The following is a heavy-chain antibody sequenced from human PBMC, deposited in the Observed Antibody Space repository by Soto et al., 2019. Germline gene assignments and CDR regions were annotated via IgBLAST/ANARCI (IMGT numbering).Heavy chain of an antibody. J-gene: IGHJ4*02. CDR2: ISSDGSDT. V-gene: IGHV3-21*01. CDR3: ARGSYTGYDFAGY. CDR1: GFIFSSYV. D-gene: IGHD5-12*01. Sequence: EVQLVESGGGLVKPGGSLRLSCAASGFIFSSYVMNWVRQAPGKGLEWVWSISSDGSDTYYADSVKGRFSISRDNGKNSLSLQMGTLSAEDTALYYCARGSYTGYDFAGYWGQGHLVTVSS.